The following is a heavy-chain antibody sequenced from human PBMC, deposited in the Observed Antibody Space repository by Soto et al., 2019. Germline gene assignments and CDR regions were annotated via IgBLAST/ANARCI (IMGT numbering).Heavy chain of an antibody. J-gene: IGHJ4*02. D-gene: IGHD6-13*01. CDR1: GGSISSDY. Sequence: PSETLSLTCTVSGGSISSDYWTWIRQPPGKGLEWIGYVYNSGSTNYNPSLKSRVTISEDTSKSQFSLKVNSMTAADTAVYYCARYRREAVAGYTLDNWGQGILVTVSS. CDR3: ARYRREAVAGYTLDN. CDR2: VYNSGST. V-gene: IGHV4-59*01.